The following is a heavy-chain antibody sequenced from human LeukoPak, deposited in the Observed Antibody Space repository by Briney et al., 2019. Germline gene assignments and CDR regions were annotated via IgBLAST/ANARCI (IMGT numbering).Heavy chain of an antibody. Sequence: ASVKVSCKVSGYTLTELSMHWVRQAPGKGLEWMGGFDPEDGETIYAQKFQGRVTMTEDTSTDTAYMELSSLRSEDTAVYYCATENFHYDSSGPHHYWGQGTLVTVSS. CDR1: GYTLTELS. CDR3: ATENFHYDSSGPHHY. D-gene: IGHD3-22*01. J-gene: IGHJ4*02. CDR2: FDPEDGET. V-gene: IGHV1-24*01.